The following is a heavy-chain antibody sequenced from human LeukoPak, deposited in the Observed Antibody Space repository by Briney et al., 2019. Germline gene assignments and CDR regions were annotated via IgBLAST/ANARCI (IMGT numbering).Heavy chain of an antibody. J-gene: IGHJ6*02. CDR1: GFTFSSYA. CDR2: ISGSGGST. CDR3: AKTLPAASLYYCYGMDV. V-gene: IGHV3-23*01. Sequence: GGSLRLSCAASGFTFSSYAMSWVRQAPGKGLGWVSAISGSGGSTYYADSVKGRFTISRDNSKNTLYLQMNSLRAEDTAVYYCAKTLPAASLYYCYGMDVWGQGTTVTVSS. D-gene: IGHD2-2*01.